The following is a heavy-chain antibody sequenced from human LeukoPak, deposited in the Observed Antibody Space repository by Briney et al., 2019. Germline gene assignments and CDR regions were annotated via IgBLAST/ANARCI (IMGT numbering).Heavy chain of an antibody. CDR3: ARSRSSSSHAFDI. Sequence: SETPSLTCTVSGGSISSYYWSWIRQPAGKGLEWIGRIYTSGSTNYNPSLKSRVTMSVDTSKNQFSLKLNSVTAADAAVYYCARSRSSSSHAFDIWGQGTMVTVSS. V-gene: IGHV4-4*07. J-gene: IGHJ3*02. D-gene: IGHD6-6*01. CDR1: GGSISSYY. CDR2: IYTSGST.